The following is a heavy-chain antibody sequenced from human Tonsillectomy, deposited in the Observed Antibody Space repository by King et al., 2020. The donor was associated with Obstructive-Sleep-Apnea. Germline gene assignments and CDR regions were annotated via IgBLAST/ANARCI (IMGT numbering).Heavy chain of an antibody. V-gene: IGHV3-7*01. CDR3: AKGEWYRFDF. CDR2: IKPDGSDK. Sequence: VQLVESGGGLVQPGGSLRLSCVASGFIFSGHYMSWVRQAPGKVLEWVAKIKPDGSDKSFVDSVKGRFTISRDNAKNSRFLQMNSLRGEDTAMYYCAKGEWYRFDFWGQGTLVTVSS. D-gene: IGHD3-3*01. J-gene: IGHJ4*02. CDR1: GFIFSGHY.